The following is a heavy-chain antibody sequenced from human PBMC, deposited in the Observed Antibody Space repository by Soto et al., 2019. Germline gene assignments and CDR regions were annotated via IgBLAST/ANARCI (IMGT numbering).Heavy chain of an antibody. CDR3: TLYYYGSGSSNYYYYYGMDV. CDR2: IKSKTDGGTT. Sequence: GGSLRLSCAASGFTFSNAWMSWVRQAPGKGLEWVGRIKSKTDGGTTDYAAPVKGRFTISRDDSKNTLYLQMNSLKTEDTAVYYCTLYYYGSGSSNYYYYYGMDVWGQGTTVTVSS. V-gene: IGHV3-15*01. J-gene: IGHJ6*02. D-gene: IGHD3-10*01. CDR1: GFTFSNAW.